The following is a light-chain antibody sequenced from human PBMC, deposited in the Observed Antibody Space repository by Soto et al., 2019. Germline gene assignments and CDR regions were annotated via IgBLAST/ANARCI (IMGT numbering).Light chain of an antibody. CDR1: TSNIGSNY. CDR3: ATWADSLNGFYL. CDR2: RNN. V-gene: IGLV1-47*01. J-gene: IGLJ1*01. Sequence: QSILTEPPSASGTPWRGVTFSCSGSTSNIGSNYVYWYQQLPGTAPKLLIYRNNQRPSGVPDRFSGSKSGTSASLAISGLRSDDEADYFCATWADSLNGFYLFATGT.